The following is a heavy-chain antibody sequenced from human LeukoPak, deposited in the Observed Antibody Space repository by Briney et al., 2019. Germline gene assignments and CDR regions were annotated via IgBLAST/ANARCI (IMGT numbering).Heavy chain of an antibody. J-gene: IGHJ5*02. Sequence: ASVKVSCKASGYTFTSYYMHWVRQAPGQGLEWMGIINPSGGSTSYAQKFQGRVTMTRDTSTSTVYMELSSLRSEDTAVYYCARGYYDFWSGYNMFDPWGQGTLVTVSS. D-gene: IGHD3-3*01. CDR1: GYTFTSYY. CDR3: ARGYYDFWSGYNMFDP. V-gene: IGHV1-46*01. CDR2: INPSGGST.